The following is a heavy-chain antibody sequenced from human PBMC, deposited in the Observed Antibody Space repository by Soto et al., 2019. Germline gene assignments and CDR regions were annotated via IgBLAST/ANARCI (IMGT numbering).Heavy chain of an antibody. V-gene: IGHV4-34*01. Sequence: TLSLTCAVYGGSFSGYYWSWIRQPPGKGLEWIGEINHSGSTNYNPSLKSRVTISVDTSKNQFSLKLSSVTAADTAVYYCAGAMLLRAFDIWGQGTMVTVSS. CDR1: GGSFSGYY. CDR2: INHSGST. CDR3: AGAMLLRAFDI. D-gene: IGHD2-21*01. J-gene: IGHJ3*02.